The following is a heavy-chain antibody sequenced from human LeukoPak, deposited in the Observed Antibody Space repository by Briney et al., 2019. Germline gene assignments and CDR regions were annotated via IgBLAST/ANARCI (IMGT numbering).Heavy chain of an antibody. CDR3: ARDRRDSYDFWSGYYNYYGMDV. D-gene: IGHD3-3*01. CDR1: GFTFSSHG. Sequence: GGSLRLSCAASGFTFSSHGMHWVRQAPGKGLEWVTVIWYDGSKKYYADSVKGRFTISRDNSKNTVFLQMNSLRAEDTAVYYCARDRRDSYDFWSGYYNYYGMDVWGQGTTVTVSS. V-gene: IGHV3-33*01. CDR2: IWYDGSKK. J-gene: IGHJ6*02.